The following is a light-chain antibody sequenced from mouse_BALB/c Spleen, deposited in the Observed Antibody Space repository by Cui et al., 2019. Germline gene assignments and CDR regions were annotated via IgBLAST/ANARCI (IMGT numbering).Light chain of an antibody. J-gene: IGKJ5*01. Sequence: QIVLTQSPALMSASRGDKVTMTCSASSSVSYMYWYQQKPRSSPKPWIYLTSNLASGVPARFSGSGSGTSYSLTISSMEAEDAATYYCQQWSSNPLTFGAGTKLELK. CDR3: QQWSSNPLT. CDR2: LTS. CDR1: SSVSY. V-gene: IGKV4-68*01.